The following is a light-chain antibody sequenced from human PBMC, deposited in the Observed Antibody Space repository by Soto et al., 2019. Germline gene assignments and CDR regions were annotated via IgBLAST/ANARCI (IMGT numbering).Light chain of an antibody. Sequence: QSVRTQPPSVSGAPGQRGTISCTGSSSNIGAGYDVHWYQQLPGTAPKLLIYGNSNRPSGVPDRFSGSKSGTSASLAITGLQAEDEADYYCQSYDSSLSALFGGGTKLTVL. J-gene: IGLJ2*01. V-gene: IGLV1-40*01. CDR1: SSNIGAGYD. CDR2: GNS. CDR3: QSYDSSLSAL.